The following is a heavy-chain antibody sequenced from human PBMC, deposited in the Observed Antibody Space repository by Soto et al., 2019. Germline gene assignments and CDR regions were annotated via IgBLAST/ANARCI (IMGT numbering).Heavy chain of an antibody. CDR2: IYYSGGT. CDR3: ARGFGGVSLDYFDF. CDR1: GGSISSSSYY. D-gene: IGHD3-16*01. J-gene: IGHJ4*02. Sequence: SETLSLTCTVSGGSISSSSYYWGWIRQPPGKGLEWIGYIYYSGGTNYNPALKRRATISVDTSKTRFSLKLTSVTAADTAVYYCARGFGGVSLDYFDFWGQGTQVTVSS. V-gene: IGHV4-61*05.